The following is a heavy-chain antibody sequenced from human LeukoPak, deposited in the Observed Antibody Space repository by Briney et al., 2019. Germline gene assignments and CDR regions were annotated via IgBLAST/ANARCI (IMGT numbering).Heavy chain of an antibody. D-gene: IGHD3-16*01. CDR3: ARDVFGEYNWFDP. V-gene: IGHV3-48*01. Sequence: GGSLRLSCAASGFTFSSYSMNWVRQAPGKGLEWVSYISSSSSTIYHADSVKGRFTISRDNAKNSLYLQMNSLRAEDTAVYCCARDVFGEYNWFDPWGQGTLVTVSS. J-gene: IGHJ5*02. CDR1: GFTFSSYS. CDR2: ISSSSSTI.